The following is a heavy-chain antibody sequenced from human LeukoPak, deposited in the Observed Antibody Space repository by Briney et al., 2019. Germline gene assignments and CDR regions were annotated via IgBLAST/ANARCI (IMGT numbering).Heavy chain of an antibody. Sequence: SETLSLTCTVSGGSISSSSYYWGWIRQPPGKGLEWIGSIYYSGSTYYNPSLKSRVTISVDTSKNQISLKLSSVTAADTAVYYCARLLRQWELRYFDYWGQGTLVTVSS. J-gene: IGHJ4*02. CDR1: GGSISSSSYY. V-gene: IGHV4-39*01. D-gene: IGHD1-26*01. CDR2: IYYSGST. CDR3: ARLLRQWELRYFDY.